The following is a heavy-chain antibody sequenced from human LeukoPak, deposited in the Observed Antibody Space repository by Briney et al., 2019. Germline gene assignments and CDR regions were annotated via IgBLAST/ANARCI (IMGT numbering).Heavy chain of an antibody. CDR2: INPNSGGT. D-gene: IGHD3-22*01. Sequence: GASVKVSCKASGYTFTGYYMHWVRQAPGPGLEWMGRINPNSGGTNYAQKFQGRVTMTRDTSISTAYMELSRLRSDDTAVYYCARDLIFASGSNWFDPWGQGTLVTVSS. CDR1: GYTFTGYY. V-gene: IGHV1-2*06. CDR3: ARDLIFASGSNWFDP. J-gene: IGHJ5*02.